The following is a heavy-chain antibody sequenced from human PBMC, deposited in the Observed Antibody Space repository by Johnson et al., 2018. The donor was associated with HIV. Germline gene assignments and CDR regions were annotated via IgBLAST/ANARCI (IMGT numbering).Heavy chain of an antibody. J-gene: IGHJ3*02. CDR1: GFTFNNYD. CDR3: ARGWQLHGGLDI. D-gene: IGHD3-10*01. V-gene: IGHV3-30-3*01. CDR2: ISYDGSNK. Sequence: QVQLVESGGGVVQPGRSLRLSCVASGFTFNNYDMDWVRQAPGKGLDWVTVISYDGSNKYYADSVKGRFTISRDNSKNSLYLQMNNLRSEDTALYYCARGWQLHGGLDIWGQGTMVTVSS.